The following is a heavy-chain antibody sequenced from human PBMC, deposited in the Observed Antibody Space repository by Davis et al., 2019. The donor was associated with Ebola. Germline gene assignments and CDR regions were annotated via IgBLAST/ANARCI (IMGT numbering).Heavy chain of an antibody. V-gene: IGHV4-34*01. J-gene: IGHJ4*02. Sequence: MPGGSLRLSCAVYGGSFSGYYWSWIRQPPGKGLEWIGEINHSGSTNYNPSLKSRVTISVDTSKNQFSLKLSSVTAADTAVYYCARGRRLGYCSSTSCYCGGSCYSRFDYWGQGTLVTVSS. D-gene: IGHD2-2*01. CDR1: GGSFSGYY. CDR3: ARGRRLGYCSSTSCYCGGSCYSRFDY. CDR2: INHSGST.